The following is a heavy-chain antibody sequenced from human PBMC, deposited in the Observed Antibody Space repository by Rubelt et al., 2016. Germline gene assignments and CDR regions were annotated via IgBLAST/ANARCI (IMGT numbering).Heavy chain of an antibody. CDR2: IYSSGST. CDR1: GGSISSYY. CDR3: ARRPSRDAFDI. V-gene: IGHV4-59*01. Sequence: WLTCTVSGGSISSYYWSWIRQPPGTGLEWIGYIYSSGSTNYNPSLKSRVTISVDTSKNQFSLKLSSVTAADTAVYYCARRPSRDAFDIWGQGTMVTVSS. J-gene: IGHJ3*02.